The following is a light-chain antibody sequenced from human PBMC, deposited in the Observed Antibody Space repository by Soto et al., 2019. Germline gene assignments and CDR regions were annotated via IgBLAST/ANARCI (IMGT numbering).Light chain of an antibody. CDR1: SSDVGSYNL. CDR3: CSYAGRSTLV. Sequence: QSALTQPASVSGSPGQSITISRTGTSSDVGSYNLVSWYLQHPGKAPKLIIYEVTKRPSGVSNRFSGSKSGNTASLTISGLQAEDEADYYCCSYAGRSTLVFGGGTKLTVL. V-gene: IGLV2-23*02. J-gene: IGLJ2*01. CDR2: EVT.